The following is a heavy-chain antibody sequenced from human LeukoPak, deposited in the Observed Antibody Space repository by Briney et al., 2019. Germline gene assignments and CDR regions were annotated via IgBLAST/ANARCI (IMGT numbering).Heavy chain of an antibody. CDR2: LHYSGST. D-gene: IGHD5-18*01. CDR3: ARTTEGGYTYGYFYYYYMDV. CDR1: GGSISNSYYY. V-gene: IGHV4-39*07. Sequence: SETLSLTCTVSGGSISNSYYYWGWIRQPPGKGLEWIGSLHYSGSTYYNPSPKSRVTISVDTSKNQFSLKLTSVTAADTAVYYCARTTEGGYTYGYFYYYYMDVWGKGTTVTISS. J-gene: IGHJ6*03.